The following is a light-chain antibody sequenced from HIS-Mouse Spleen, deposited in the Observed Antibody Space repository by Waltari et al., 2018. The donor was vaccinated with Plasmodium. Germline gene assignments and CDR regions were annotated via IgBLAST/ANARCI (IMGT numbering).Light chain of an antibody. V-gene: IGKV1-8*01. Sequence: AIRMTQSPSSFSASTGDRVTITCRASQGISSYLAWYQQKPGKAPKLLIYAASTLQSGVPSRFSGSGSGTDVTLTISCLQSEDCATYYCQQYYSYPFTFGPGTKVDI. CDR1: QGISSY. CDR3: QQYYSYPFT. CDR2: AAS. J-gene: IGKJ3*01.